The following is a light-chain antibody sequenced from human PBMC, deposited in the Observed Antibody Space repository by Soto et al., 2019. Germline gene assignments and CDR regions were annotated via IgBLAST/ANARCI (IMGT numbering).Light chain of an antibody. CDR1: SSDVGSYNL. CDR2: EGS. Sequence: QSALTQPASVSGSPGQSTTISCTGTSSDVGSYNLVSWYQQHPGKAPKLMIYEGSKRPSGVSNRFSGSKSGNTASLTISGLQAEDEADYYCCSYAGSSTLYVFGTGTKVTVL. J-gene: IGLJ1*01. V-gene: IGLV2-23*01. CDR3: CSYAGSSTLYV.